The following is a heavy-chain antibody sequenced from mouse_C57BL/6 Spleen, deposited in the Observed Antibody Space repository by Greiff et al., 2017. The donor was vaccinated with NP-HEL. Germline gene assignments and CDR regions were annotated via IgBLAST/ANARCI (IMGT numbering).Heavy chain of an antibody. CDR2: ISSGGDYI. V-gene: IGHV5-9-1*02. J-gene: IGHJ4*01. CDR3: TRGGSYYAMDY. Sequence: EVQLVESGEGLVKPGGSLKLSCAASGFTYSSYAMSWVRQTPEKRLEWVAYISSGGDYIYYADTVKGRFTISRDNARNTLYLQMSSLKSEDTAMYYCTRGGSYYAMDYWGQGTSVTVSS. CDR1: GFTYSSYA.